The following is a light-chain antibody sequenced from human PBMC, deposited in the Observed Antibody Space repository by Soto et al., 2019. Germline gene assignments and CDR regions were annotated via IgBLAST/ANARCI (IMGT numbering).Light chain of an antibody. V-gene: IGLV2-14*01. Sequence: QSVLTQPASVSGSPGQSITISCNGTSSDVGGHDYVSWYQQHPGKAPKLTIFEVSNRPSGVSNRFSGSKSGNTASLTISGLQAEDEADYYCSSYTDSNSFYVFGSGTKVTAL. CDR2: EVS. CDR1: SSDVGGHDY. J-gene: IGLJ1*01. CDR3: SSYTDSNSFYV.